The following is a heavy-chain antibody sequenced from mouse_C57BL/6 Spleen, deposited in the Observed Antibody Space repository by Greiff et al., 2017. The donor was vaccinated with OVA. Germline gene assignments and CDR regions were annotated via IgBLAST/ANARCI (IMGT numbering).Heavy chain of an antibody. CDR1: GYSFTGYY. V-gene: IGHV1-42*01. CDR2: INPSTGGT. Sequence: EVQLQQSGPELVKPGASVKISCKASGYSFTGYYMNWVKQSPDKSLEWIGEINPSTGGTTYNQKFKAKATLTVDKSSSTAYMQLKSLTSEDSAVYYCARWDTTVFDYWGQGTTLTVSS. CDR3: ARWDTTVFDY. J-gene: IGHJ2*01. D-gene: IGHD1-1*01.